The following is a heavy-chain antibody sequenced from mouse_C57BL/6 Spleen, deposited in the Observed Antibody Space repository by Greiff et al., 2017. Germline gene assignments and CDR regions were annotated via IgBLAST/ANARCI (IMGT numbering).Heavy chain of an antibody. CDR1: GFTFSDYG. V-gene: IGHV5-17*01. CDR2: VSSGSSTI. Sequence: EVNLVASGGGLVTPGGSLKLSCAASGFTFSDYGLHWARQAPEKGLEWVAYVSSGSSTIHYAATVKGRFTISRDNAKNTLFLQMTSLRSEDTAMYYCERDWSWFAYWVQGTLVTVSA. D-gene: IGHD4-1*01. J-gene: IGHJ3*01. CDR3: ERDWSWFAY.